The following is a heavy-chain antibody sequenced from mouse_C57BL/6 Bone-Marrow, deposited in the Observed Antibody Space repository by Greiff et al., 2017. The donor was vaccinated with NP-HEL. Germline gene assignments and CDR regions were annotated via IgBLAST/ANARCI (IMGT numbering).Heavy chain of an antibody. CDR3: AYGNSWAWFAY. CDR1: GFTFSSYA. Sequence: EVKLVESGGGLVKPGGSLKLSCAASGFTFSSYAMSWVRQTPEKRLEWVATISDGGSYTYYPDNVKGRFTISRDNAKNNLYLQMSHLKSEDTAMYYCAYGNSWAWFAYWGQGTLVTVSA. J-gene: IGHJ3*01. D-gene: IGHD2-1*01. V-gene: IGHV5-4*03. CDR2: ISDGGSYT.